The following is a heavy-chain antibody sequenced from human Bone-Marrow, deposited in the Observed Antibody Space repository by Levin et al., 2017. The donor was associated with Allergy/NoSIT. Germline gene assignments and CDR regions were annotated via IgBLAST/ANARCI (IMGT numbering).Heavy chain of an antibody. CDR1: GYTFTGYY. V-gene: IGHV1-2*02. Sequence: ASVKVSCKASGYTFTGYYMHWVRQAPGQGLEWMGWIDPNSGGTNYAQKFQGRVTMARDTSISTAYMELGRLRSDDTAVYYCARDQMVGYDILTVYDFDLWGQGSLVTVSS. D-gene: IGHD3-9*01. J-gene: IGHJ4*02. CDR3: ARDQMVGYDILTVYDFDL. CDR2: IDPNSGGT.